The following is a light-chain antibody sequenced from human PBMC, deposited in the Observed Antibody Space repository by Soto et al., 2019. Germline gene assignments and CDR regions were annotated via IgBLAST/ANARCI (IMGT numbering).Light chain of an antibody. CDR2: DDS. Sequence: SYELTQPPSVSVAPGQTARVTCGGKNIGSKSVHWYQQKPGQAPVLVVYDDSDRPSGIAERVSGSNSGNTATLTISRVEAGDEADYYCQVWDSSGHFVFGTGTKVTVL. V-gene: IGLV3-21*02. J-gene: IGLJ1*01. CDR3: QVWDSSGHFV. CDR1: NIGSKS.